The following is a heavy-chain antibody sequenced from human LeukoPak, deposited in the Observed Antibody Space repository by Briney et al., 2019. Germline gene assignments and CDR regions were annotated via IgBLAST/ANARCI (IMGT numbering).Heavy chain of an antibody. J-gene: IGHJ2*01. CDR3: TGDYGLTLYRYFDL. V-gene: IGHV3-49*04. Sequence: GGSLRLSCTASGFTFGDYAMSWVRQAPGKGLEWVGFIRSKAYGGTTEYAASVKGRFTISGDDSKSIAYLQMNSLKTEDTAVYYCTGDYGLTLYRYFDLWGRGTLVTVSS. CDR2: IRSKAYGGTT. D-gene: IGHD4-17*01. CDR1: GFTFGDYA.